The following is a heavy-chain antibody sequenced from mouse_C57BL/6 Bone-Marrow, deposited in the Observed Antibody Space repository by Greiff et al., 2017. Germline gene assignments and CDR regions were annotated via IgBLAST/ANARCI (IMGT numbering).Heavy chain of an antibody. D-gene: IGHD1-1*01. J-gene: IGHJ2*01. CDR1: GYSFTSGCY. CDR3: ASVYYDHPLDY. Sequence: EVHLVESGPGLVKPSQSLSLTCSVTGYSFTSGCYWYWIRQSPGNILEWLGYISYDGSTNYNPYIKNLTSITRNTSKNQFFLKLSSVTAEDTATYYGASVYYDHPLDYWGQGTTLTVSS. CDR2: ISYDGST. V-gene: IGHV3-6*01.